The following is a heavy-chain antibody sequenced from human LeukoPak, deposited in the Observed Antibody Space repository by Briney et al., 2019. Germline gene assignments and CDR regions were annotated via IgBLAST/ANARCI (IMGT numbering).Heavy chain of an antibody. CDR3: ARGSIYTYYYDSSGYYFD. CDR1: GFTFSSYG. D-gene: IGHD3-22*01. Sequence: GGSLRLSCAASGFTFSSYGMHWVRQAPGKGLEWVAVIWCDGSNKYYADSVKGRFTISRDKSKNTLYLQMNSLRAEDTAVYYCARGSIYTYYYDSSGYYFDWGQGTLVTVSS. V-gene: IGHV3-33*01. CDR2: IWCDGSNK. J-gene: IGHJ4*02.